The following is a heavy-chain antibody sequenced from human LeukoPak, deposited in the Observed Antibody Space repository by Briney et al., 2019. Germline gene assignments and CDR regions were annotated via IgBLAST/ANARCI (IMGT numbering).Heavy chain of an antibody. Sequence: SETLSLTCTVSGGSISSSSYSWGWIRQPPGKGLEWIGSIYYSGSTYYNPSLTSRVTISVDTSKNHFSLKLSSVTAADTAGCYCARDQDGWYRYWGQGTLVTVSS. J-gene: IGHJ4*02. CDR3: ARDQDGWYRY. V-gene: IGHV4-39*02. CDR1: GGSISSSSYS. D-gene: IGHD6-19*01. CDR2: IYYSGST.